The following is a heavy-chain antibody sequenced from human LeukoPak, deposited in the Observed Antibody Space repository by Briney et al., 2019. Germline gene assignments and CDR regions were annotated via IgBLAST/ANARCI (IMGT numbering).Heavy chain of an antibody. J-gene: IGHJ6*03. V-gene: IGHV3-21*06. D-gene: IGHD2-21*01. CDR2: ISSTGTYL. Sequence: KSGGSLRLSCAASGFTFTAYNMNWVRQAPGKGLEWVSSISSTGTYLYYADSVKGRFTISRDKNSLYLRMNSLRVEDTAVYYCARNSLIAENYGYYYFPYMDVWGKGTTVTVSS. CDR1: GFTFTAYN. CDR3: ARNSLIAENYGYYYFPYMDV.